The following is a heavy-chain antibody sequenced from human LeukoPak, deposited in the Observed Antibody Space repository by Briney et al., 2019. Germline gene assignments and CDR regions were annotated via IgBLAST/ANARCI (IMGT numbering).Heavy chain of an antibody. CDR3: AKDPDSIYDSSGYPPYYFDY. Sequence: GGSLRLSCVVSGFNFDNFAMHWVRQPLGKGLEWVAVISHDGRTKYYADSMKGRITISRDNSKNTLFLQMNSLRAEDTAVYYCAKDPDSIYDSSGYPPYYFDYWGQGTLVTVSS. CDR1: GFNFDNFA. V-gene: IGHV3-30*04. CDR2: ISHDGRTK. J-gene: IGHJ4*02. D-gene: IGHD3-22*01.